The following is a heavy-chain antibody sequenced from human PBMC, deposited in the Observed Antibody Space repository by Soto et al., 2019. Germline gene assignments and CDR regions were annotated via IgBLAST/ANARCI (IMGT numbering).Heavy chain of an antibody. CDR1: GFTFSNYY. Sequence: QVQLVESGGGLVKPGGSLRLSCAASGFTFSNYYMSWIRQAPGKGLEWVSYISSRASTIFYADSVKGRFTISRDNVKNSLYLQMNSLRAEDTAVYYCASETNDAFFVYWGQGILVAVSS. J-gene: IGHJ4*02. V-gene: IGHV3-11*04. CDR3: ASETNDAFFVY. CDR2: ISSRASTI. D-gene: IGHD2-8*01.